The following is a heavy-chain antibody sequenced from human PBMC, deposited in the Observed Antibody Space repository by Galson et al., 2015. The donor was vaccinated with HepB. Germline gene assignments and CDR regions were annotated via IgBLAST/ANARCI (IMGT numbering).Heavy chain of an antibody. V-gene: IGHV3-21*01. CDR2: ISSNGVYI. CDR1: GFTFSRYS. D-gene: IGHD1-26*01. CDR3: SRDLAVGATWGVSDS. Sequence: SLRLSCAASGFTFSRYSMTWVRQAPGKGLEWVSSISSNGVYIYQPDSMKGRFTISRNNANNSTLLQVSSLRVEDTAVYYCSRDLAVGATWGVSDSWGQGALVIVSS. J-gene: IGHJ4*02.